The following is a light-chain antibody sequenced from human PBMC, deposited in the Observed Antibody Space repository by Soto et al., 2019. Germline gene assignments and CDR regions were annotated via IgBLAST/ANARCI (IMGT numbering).Light chain of an antibody. V-gene: IGLV2-23*02. CDR3: CSFADFTYV. Sequence: QSVLTQPASVSGPPGQSITISCTGTSSDIGSYDLVSWYQQHPGTAPKLIIYEVTKRPSGVSTRFSGSKSGNTASLTISGLQAVDEADYYCCSFADFTYVFGTGTKVTVL. CDR1: SSDIGSYDL. J-gene: IGLJ1*01. CDR2: EVT.